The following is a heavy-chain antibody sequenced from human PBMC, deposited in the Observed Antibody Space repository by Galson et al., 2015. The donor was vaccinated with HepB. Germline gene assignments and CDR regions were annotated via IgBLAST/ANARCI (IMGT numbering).Heavy chain of an antibody. Sequence: SLRLSCAASGFTFSSYSMNWVRQAPGKGLEWVSYISSSSSTIYYADSVKGRFTISRDNAKNSLYLQMNSLRDEDTAVYYCARDCIAAAGPPTPVDYWGQGTLVTVSS. D-gene: IGHD6-13*01. J-gene: IGHJ4*02. CDR1: GFTFSSYS. CDR3: ARDCIAAAGPPTPVDY. CDR2: ISSSSSTI. V-gene: IGHV3-48*02.